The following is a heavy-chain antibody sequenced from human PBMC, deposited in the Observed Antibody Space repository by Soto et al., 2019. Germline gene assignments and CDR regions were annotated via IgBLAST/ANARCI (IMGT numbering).Heavy chain of an antibody. CDR2: INAGNGNT. J-gene: IGHJ5*02. D-gene: IGHD2-15*01. Sequence: ASVKVSCKASGYTFTSCAMHCVRQAPGQRLEWMGWINAGNGNTKYSQKFQGRVTITRDTSASTAYMELSSLRSEDTAVYYCARAHFGYCSGGSCSPGFWFDPWGQGTLVTVSS. V-gene: IGHV1-3*01. CDR3: ARAHFGYCSGGSCSPGFWFDP. CDR1: GYTFTSCA.